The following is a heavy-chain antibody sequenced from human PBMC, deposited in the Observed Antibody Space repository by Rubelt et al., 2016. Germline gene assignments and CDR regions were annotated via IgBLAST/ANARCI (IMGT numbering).Heavy chain of an antibody. CDR1: GYTFTSYD. J-gene: IGHJ5*02. V-gene: IGHV1-8*01. Sequence: QEQLVQSGAEVKKPGASVKVSCKASGYTFTSYDINWVRQATGQGLEWMGWMNPNSGNTGYAQKFQGRVTMTRNTSISTAYMELSSLRSEDTAVYYCARMVNDFWSGYHNWFDPWGQGTLVTVSS. CDR3: ARMVNDFWSGYHNWFDP. D-gene: IGHD3-3*01. CDR2: MNPNSGNT.